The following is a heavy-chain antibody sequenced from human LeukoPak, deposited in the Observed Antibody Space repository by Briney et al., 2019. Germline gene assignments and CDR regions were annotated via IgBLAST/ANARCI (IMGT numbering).Heavy chain of an antibody. D-gene: IGHD3-3*01. Sequence: ASVNVSCKASGSSFTNYGISWVRQAPGQGLEWMGWISAYSGNTNYEQNLPGRGTMTTDTSTSTAYMELRSLRSDDTAVYYCARAPDDYDFWSGPFDYWGGGTLVTVSS. J-gene: IGHJ4*02. CDR3: ARAPDDYDFWSGPFDY. V-gene: IGHV1-18*01. CDR1: GSSFTNYG. CDR2: ISAYSGNT.